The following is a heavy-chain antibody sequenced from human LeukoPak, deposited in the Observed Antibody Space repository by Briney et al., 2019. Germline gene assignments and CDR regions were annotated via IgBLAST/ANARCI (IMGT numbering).Heavy chain of an antibody. J-gene: IGHJ6*03. CDR3: AREFGGLRFSEWLMKREKTYYYMDV. Sequence: GGSLRLSCAASGLTFGSQWMSWVRQAPGKGLEWVANIKQDGSERHFVDSVKGRFSISTDIARNSVWLQMNSLRDEDTAVYYCAREFGGLRFSEWLMKREKTYYYMDVWGKGTTVIVSS. V-gene: IGHV3-7*01. D-gene: IGHD3-3*01. CDR1: GLTFGSQW. CDR2: IKQDGSER.